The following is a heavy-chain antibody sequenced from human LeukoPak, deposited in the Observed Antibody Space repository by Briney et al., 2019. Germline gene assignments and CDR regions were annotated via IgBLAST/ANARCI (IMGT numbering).Heavy chain of an antibody. CDR3: AREVGTPQAFDI. D-gene: IGHD1-26*01. J-gene: IGHJ3*02. CDR2: INSRSGTI. V-gene: IGHV3-48*01. Sequence: GGSLRLSCAASRFTFSNYGVNWVRQAPGKGLEWVSYINSRSGTIYYADSVRGRFTISRDNAKNSLYLQMNSLKAEDTAIYYCAREVGTPQAFDIWGQGTMVTVSS. CDR1: RFTFSNYG.